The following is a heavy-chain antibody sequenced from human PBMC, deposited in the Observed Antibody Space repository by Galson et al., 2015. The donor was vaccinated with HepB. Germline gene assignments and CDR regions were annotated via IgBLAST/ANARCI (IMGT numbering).Heavy chain of an antibody. CDR3: ARVGSGWPYYYYGMDV. V-gene: IGHV6-1*01. Sequence: CAIPGDSVSSNSAAWNWIRQSPSRGLEWLGRTYYRSKWYNDYAVSVKSRITINPDTSKNQFSLQLNSVTPEDTAVYYCARVGSGWPYYYYGMDVWGQGTTVTVSS. J-gene: IGHJ6*02. CDR1: GDSVSSNSAA. D-gene: IGHD6-19*01. CDR2: TYYRSKWYN.